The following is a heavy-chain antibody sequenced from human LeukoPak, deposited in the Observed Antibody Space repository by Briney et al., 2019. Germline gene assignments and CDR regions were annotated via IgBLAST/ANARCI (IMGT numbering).Heavy chain of an antibody. D-gene: IGHD3-16*02. CDR2: INPNSGGT. CDR1: GYTFTGYY. J-gene: IGHJ4*02. CDR3: ARDSSRGNYVWGSYRLDY. Sequence: GASVKVSCKASGYTFTGYYMHWVRQAPGQGLEWMGWINPNSGGTNYAQKFQGRVTMTRDTSISTAYMELSRLRSDDTAVYYCARDSSRGNYVWGSYRLDYWGQGILVTVSS. V-gene: IGHV1-2*02.